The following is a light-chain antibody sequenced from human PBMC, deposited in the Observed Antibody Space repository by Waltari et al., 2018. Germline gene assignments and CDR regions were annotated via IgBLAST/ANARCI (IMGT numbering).Light chain of an antibody. CDR2: WAS. Sequence: DIVMTQSPDSLAASLGERAPINCKSRQSVLYSSNNKNYLAWYQQKPGQPPKLLIYWASTRESGVPDRFSGSGSGTDFTLTISSLQAEDVAVYYCQQYYSIPYTFGQGTKLEIK. V-gene: IGKV4-1*01. CDR1: QSVLYSSNNKNY. J-gene: IGKJ2*01. CDR3: QQYYSIPYT.